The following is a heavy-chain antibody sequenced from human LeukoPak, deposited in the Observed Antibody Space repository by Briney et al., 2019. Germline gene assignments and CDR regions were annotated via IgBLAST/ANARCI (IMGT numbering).Heavy chain of an antibody. J-gene: IGHJ5*02. Sequence: ASVKVACRTSGYTFSDYYIHWVRQAPGQGLEWMGWINPNSGGTDYAQNFQGRVTLTRDTSLSTAYMELSRLGSDDTAVYFCARDLEVSSVNLGLDPWGQGTLVTVSS. CDR3: ARDLEVSSVNLGLDP. D-gene: IGHD7-27*01. CDR2: INPNSGGT. CDR1: GYTFSDYY. V-gene: IGHV1-2*02.